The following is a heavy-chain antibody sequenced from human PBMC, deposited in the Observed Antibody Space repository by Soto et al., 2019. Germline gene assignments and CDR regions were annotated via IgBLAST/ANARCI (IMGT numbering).Heavy chain of an antibody. V-gene: IGHV2-5*02. CDR3: AHRILRTVFGLVTTTAIYFDF. J-gene: IGHJ4*02. D-gene: IGHD3-3*01. CDR2: IYWDDDK. CDR1: GFSLTTSGVG. Sequence: QITLNESGPTVVKPAETLTLTCTFSGFSLTTSGVGVGWIRQSPGKAPEWLALIYWDDDKRYSASLKSRLTITKDTSKSQVVLTMASVDPADTATYYCAHRILRTVFGLVTTTAIYFDFWCQGTPVVVSS.